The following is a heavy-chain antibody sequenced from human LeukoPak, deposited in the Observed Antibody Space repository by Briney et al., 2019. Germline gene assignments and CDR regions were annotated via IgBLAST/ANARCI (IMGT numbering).Heavy chain of an antibody. CDR1: GASLSSGDPY. J-gene: IGHJ4*02. CDR2: IHPSGRL. CDR3: SRGVDSRKLGY. D-gene: IGHD3-22*01. V-gene: IGHV4-31*03. Sequence: SETLSLTCTVSGASLSSGDPYWNWIRQTPGKGLEWIGSIHPSGRLYNNPSLESRVTISIDTSKTQFSLNLNSVTAADTAVYFCSRGVDSRKLGYWGQGTLVTVFS.